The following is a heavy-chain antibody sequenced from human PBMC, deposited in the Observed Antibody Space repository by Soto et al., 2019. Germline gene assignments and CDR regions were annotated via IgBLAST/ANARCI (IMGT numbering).Heavy chain of an antibody. CDR3: TGEVASGY. J-gene: IGHJ4*02. Sequence: QVQLVESGGGVVQPGRSLRLSCAVSGFTVSTSGMHWVRQAPGKGLEWVAVISRDGGTKYYADSVKGRFTISKDSSRNTLFLEMNSLRGDDMAVYYCTGEVASGYWGQGTLVTVSS. CDR2: ISRDGGTK. V-gene: IGHV3-30*03. D-gene: IGHD2-8*02. CDR1: GFTVSTSG.